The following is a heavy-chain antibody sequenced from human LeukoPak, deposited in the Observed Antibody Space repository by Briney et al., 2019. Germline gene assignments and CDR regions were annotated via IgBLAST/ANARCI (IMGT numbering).Heavy chain of an antibody. CDR1: GYTFTSYD. V-gene: IGHV1-8*01. D-gene: IGHD5-12*01. CDR2: MNPNSGNT. Sequence: ASVKVSCKASGYTFTSYDINWVRQATGQGLEWMGGMNPNSGNTGYAQKFQGRVTKTRNTSISTAYMELSSPRSEDTAVYYRAISGYDYYYYYYMDVWGKGTTVTVSS. J-gene: IGHJ6*03. CDR3: AISGYDYYYYYYMDV.